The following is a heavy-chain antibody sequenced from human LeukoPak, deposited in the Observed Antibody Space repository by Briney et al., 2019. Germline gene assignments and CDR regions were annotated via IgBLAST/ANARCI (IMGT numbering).Heavy chain of an antibody. V-gene: IGHV4-59*01. CDR2: ISHIGST. CDR1: GASITGYY. D-gene: IGHD2-8*02. Sequence: PSETLSLTCTVSGASITGYYWSWIRQPPGKGLEWIGFISHIGSTNYTPSLKTRLTMSVDTSKNQFSLRLSSVTAADTAIYYCARIGVQRLGGVGLYYTDVWGEGTTVTVSS. CDR3: ARIGVQRLGGVGLYYTDV. J-gene: IGHJ6*03.